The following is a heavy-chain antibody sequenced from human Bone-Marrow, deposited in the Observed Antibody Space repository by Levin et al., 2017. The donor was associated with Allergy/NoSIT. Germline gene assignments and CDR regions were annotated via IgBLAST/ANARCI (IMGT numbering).Heavy chain of an antibody. J-gene: IGHJ4*02. CDR2: AYYKSEWIT. D-gene: IGHD4-11*01. Sequence: KPSETLSLTCAVSGATVSTSSATWNWIRQSPSRGLEWLGRAYYKSEWITDYAMSVKSRITITPDTSKNQFSLHLNSVTPEDTAVYYCARERVEDYPSWYETFDYWGQGTQVTVSS. V-gene: IGHV6-1*01. CDR1: GATVSTSSAT. CDR3: ARERVEDYPSWYETFDY.